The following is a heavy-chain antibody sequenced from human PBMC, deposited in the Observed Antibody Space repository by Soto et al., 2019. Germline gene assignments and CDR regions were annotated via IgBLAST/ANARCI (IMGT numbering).Heavy chain of an antibody. CDR3: AKDLGQH. Sequence: GGSLRLSCAASGFTFSSYSMNWVRQAPGKGLEWVSSISSSSSYIYYADSVKGRFTISRDNSKDTLYLQMNSLRAEDTAVYYCAKDLGQHWGQGTLVTVPS. V-gene: IGHV3-21*04. J-gene: IGHJ1*01. CDR1: GFTFSSYS. CDR2: ISSSSSYI.